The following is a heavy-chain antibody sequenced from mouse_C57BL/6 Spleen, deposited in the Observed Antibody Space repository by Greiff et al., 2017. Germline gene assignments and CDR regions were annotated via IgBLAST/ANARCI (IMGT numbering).Heavy chain of an antibody. CDR2: ISYDGSN. Sequence: EVQLQESGPGLVKPSQSLSLTCSVSGYSITSGYYWYWIRPFPGNNLECMGFISYDGSNNYNPSLKNRISITRDTSNNQLLLKLNSVTTEATATYYCARVTYYCDYWGKGTTLTVSS. J-gene: IGHJ2*01. CDR1: GYSITSGYY. V-gene: IGHV3-6*01. CDR3: ARVTYYCDY.